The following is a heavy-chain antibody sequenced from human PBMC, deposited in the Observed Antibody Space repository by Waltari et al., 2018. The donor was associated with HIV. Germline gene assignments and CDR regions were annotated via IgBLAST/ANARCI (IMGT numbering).Heavy chain of an antibody. V-gene: IGHV4-39*01. CDR1: GGSISSSSYY. J-gene: IGHJ4*02. CDR2: IYYSGST. CDR3: AKFRKGYDFWSGYYEMEGFDY. Sequence: QLQLQESGPGLVKPSETLSLTCTVSGGSISSSSYYWGWIRQPPGKGLEWIGSIYYSGSTYYNPSLKSRVTISVDTSKNQFSLKLSSVTAADTAVYYCAKFRKGYDFWSGYYEMEGFDYWGQGTLVTVSS. D-gene: IGHD3-3*01.